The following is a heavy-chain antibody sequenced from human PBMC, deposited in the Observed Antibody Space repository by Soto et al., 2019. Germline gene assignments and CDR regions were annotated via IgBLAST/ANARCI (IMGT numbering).Heavy chain of an antibody. CDR3: ARDEDDYYYGMDV. V-gene: IGHV3-21*01. CDR1: GFTFSSYS. J-gene: IGHJ6*02. CDR2: ISGSSSYI. Sequence: PGGSLRLSCAASGFTFSSYSMNWVRQAPGKGLEWVSSISGSSSYIYYADSVKGRFTISRDNAKNSLYLQMNSLRAEDTAVYYCARDEDDYYYGMDVWGQGTTVTVSS.